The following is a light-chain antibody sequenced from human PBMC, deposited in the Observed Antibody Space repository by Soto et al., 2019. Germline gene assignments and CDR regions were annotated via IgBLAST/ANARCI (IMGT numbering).Light chain of an antibody. V-gene: IGLV4-69*01. Sequence: QPVLTQSPSASASLGASVKLTCTLSSGHSSYAIAWHQQQPEKGPRYLMKLNSDGSHSKGDGIPDRFSGSSSGAERYLTISSLQSEDEPDYYCQTCGTGIQVFGGGTKLTVL. J-gene: IGLJ3*02. CDR2: LNSDGSH. CDR3: QTCGTGIQV. CDR1: SGHSSYA.